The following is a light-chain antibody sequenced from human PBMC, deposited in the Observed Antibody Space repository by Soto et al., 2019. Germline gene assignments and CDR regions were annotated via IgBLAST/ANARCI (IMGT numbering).Light chain of an antibody. V-gene: IGKV3-15*01. J-gene: IGKJ4*01. CDR3: QQYSDWPPLT. Sequence: EIVMTQSPATLSVSPGERATLSCRASQTVYNNLAWYQQKLGQAPRLLIYGAFTRATGIPDRFSGSGSGTEFTLTISSLQSEDFAVYYCQQYSDWPPLTFGGGTKVEIK. CDR1: QTVYNN. CDR2: GAF.